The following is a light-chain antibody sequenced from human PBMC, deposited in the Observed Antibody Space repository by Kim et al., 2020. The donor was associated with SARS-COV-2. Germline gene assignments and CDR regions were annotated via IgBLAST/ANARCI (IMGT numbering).Light chain of an antibody. CDR3: TSYTHGTTYTWV. CDR2: NVV. CDR1: GRGVATYDF. Sequence: TSSSTGTGRGVATYDFVSCYQHCPGKTPMRLISNVVKRPSGVSARFSGSKSGNTASLSISGLRAEDEADYYCTSYTHGTTYTWVFGGGTQLTVL. J-gene: IGLJ3*02. V-gene: IGLV2-14*03.